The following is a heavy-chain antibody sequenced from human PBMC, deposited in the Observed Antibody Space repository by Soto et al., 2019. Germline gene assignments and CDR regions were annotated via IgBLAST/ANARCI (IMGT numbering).Heavy chain of an antibody. V-gene: IGHV1-8*01. CDR2: MNPNSGNT. Sequence: QVQLVQSGAEVKKPGASVKVSCKASGYTFTSYDINWVRQATGQGLEWMGWMNPNSGNTGYAQKFQGRVTMTRNTAISTAYVEVSSLRSEDTAVYYCARVDDDIRGYLLQHWGQGTLVTVSS. J-gene: IGHJ1*01. CDR1: GYTFTSYD. D-gene: IGHD3-22*01. CDR3: ARVDDDIRGYLLQH.